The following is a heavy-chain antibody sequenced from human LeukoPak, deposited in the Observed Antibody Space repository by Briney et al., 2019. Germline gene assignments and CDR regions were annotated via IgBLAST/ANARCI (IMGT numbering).Heavy chain of an antibody. J-gene: IGHJ6*02. Sequence: GGSLRLSCVASGFTFSDHYMDWVRQAPWKGLEWVGRTRNKAKSYTTEYAASVKGRFTISRDDSKNSLYLQMNSLKTEDTAVYYCARERDYYYGMDVWGQGTTVTVSS. CDR3: ARERDYYYGMDV. CDR1: GFTFSDHY. CDR2: TRNKAKSYTT. V-gene: IGHV3-72*01.